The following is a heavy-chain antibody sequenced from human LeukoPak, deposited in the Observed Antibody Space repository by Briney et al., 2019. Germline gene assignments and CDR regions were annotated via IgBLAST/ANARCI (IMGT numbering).Heavy chain of an antibody. D-gene: IGHD2-8*01. CDR2: IYPDDSDT. V-gene: IGHV5-51*01. CDR3: ARLAFCTNAVCFSNYYYSMDV. J-gene: IGHJ6*03. CDR1: GYSFTSYW. Sequence: GESLKISCKGSGYSFTSYWIGWVRQMPGKGLEWMGIIYPDDSDTKYSPSFQGQVTISADKSISTAYLQWSSLKTSDTAMYYCARLAFCTNAVCFSNYYYSMDVWGRGTTVTVSS.